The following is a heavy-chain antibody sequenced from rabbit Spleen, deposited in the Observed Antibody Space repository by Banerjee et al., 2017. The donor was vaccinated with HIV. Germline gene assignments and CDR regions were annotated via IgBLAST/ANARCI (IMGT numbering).Heavy chain of an antibody. V-gene: IGHV1S40*01. CDR3: ARDLDGVIGWNFGW. J-gene: IGHJ4*01. CDR2: IDPIFTAT. Sequence: QSLEESGGDLVKPGASLTLTCTASGFSFSSGDWMYWVRQAPGKGLEWIGYIDPIFTATYYANWAKGRFTISKTSSTTVTLQMTSLTVADTATYFCARDLDGVIGWNFGWWGPGTLVTVS. CDR1: GFSFSSGDW. D-gene: IGHD1-1*01.